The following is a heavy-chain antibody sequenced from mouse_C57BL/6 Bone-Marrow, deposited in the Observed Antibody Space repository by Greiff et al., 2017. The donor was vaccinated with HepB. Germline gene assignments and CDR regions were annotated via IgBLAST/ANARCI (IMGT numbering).Heavy chain of an antibody. CDR3: ARTYSNYAFDV. CDR1: GYTFTDYY. J-gene: IGHJ1*03. Sequence: VQLQQSGPELVKPGASVKISCKASGYTFTDYYINWVKQRPGQGLEWIGWIFPGSGSTYYNEKFKGKATLTVDKSSSTAYMLLGSLTSEDSAVYFCARTYSNYAFDVWGTGTTVTVSS. D-gene: IGHD2-5*01. CDR2: IFPGSGST. V-gene: IGHV1-75*01.